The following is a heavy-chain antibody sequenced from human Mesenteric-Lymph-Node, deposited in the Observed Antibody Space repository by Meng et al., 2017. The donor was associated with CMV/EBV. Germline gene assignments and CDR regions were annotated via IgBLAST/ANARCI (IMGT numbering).Heavy chain of an antibody. V-gene: IGHV3-21*01. CDR2: ISSSSSYI. D-gene: IGHD3-9*01. J-gene: IGHJ4*02. Sequence: GGSLRLSCAASGFTISNNYMSWVRQAPGKGLEWVSSISSSSSYIYYADSVKGRFTISRDNAKNSLYLQMNSLRAEDTAVYYCARVRLRYFDWLLDNYFDYWGQGTLVTVSS. CDR3: ARVRLRYFDWLLDNYFDY. CDR1: GFTISNNY.